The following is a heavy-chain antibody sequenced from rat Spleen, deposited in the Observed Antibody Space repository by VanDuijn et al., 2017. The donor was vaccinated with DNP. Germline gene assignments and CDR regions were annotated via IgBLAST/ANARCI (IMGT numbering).Heavy chain of an antibody. V-gene: IGHV5-46*01. Sequence: EVQLVESGGGLVQPGRSMKLSCAASGFTFSSFPMAWVRQAPTKGLEWVATISTSGGSTYYRDSVKGRFTISRDNAKSTLYLQMNSLRSEDTATYYCTREGLILRSFDYWGQGVMVTVSS. D-gene: IGHD1-6*01. CDR1: GFTFSSFP. J-gene: IGHJ2*01. CDR3: TREGLILRSFDY. CDR2: ISTSGGST.